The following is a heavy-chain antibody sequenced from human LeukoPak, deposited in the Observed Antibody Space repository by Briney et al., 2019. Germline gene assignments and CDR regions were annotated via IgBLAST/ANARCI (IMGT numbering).Heavy chain of an antibody. CDR2: IKSKTDGGTT. V-gene: IGHV3-15*01. D-gene: IGHD6-19*01. CDR3: TTDLGYSSGWFPDY. J-gene: IGHJ4*02. CDR1: GFTFSSYS. Sequence: PGGSLRLSCAASGFTFSSYSMNWVRQAPGKGLEWVGRIKSKTDGGTTDYAAPVKGRFTISRDDSKNTLYLQMNSLKTEDTAVYYCTTDLGYSSGWFPDYWGQGTLVTVSS.